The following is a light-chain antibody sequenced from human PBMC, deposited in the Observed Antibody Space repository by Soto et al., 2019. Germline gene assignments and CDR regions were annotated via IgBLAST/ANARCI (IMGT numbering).Light chain of an antibody. CDR3: QQYNNWPRT. J-gene: IGKJ1*01. V-gene: IGKV3-15*01. Sequence: ETVMTQSAATLSVSPGERATLSCRASQSVSSNLAWYQQKPGQAPRLLIYGASTRVTGIPARFSGSGSGTEFTLTISSLHSEAFAVYYCQQYNNWPRTFGQGTKVEIK. CDR1: QSVSSN. CDR2: GAS.